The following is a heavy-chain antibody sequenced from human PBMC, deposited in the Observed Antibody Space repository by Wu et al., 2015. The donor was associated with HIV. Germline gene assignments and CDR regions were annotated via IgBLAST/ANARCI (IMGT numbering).Heavy chain of an antibody. CDR1: GFTFIDYY. D-gene: IGHD3-3*01. Sequence: VQLVQSGADVKPPGTTMKVSCRISGFTFIDYYISWVQQAPGKGLEWMGFVDPENGQTMYAEEFQSRVTITADTSTDTAYMELRRLTPEDTAVYYCAREIFDNYGMDVWGQGTTVTVSS. J-gene: IGHJ6*02. CDR3: AREIFDNYGMDV. CDR2: VDPENGQT. V-gene: IGHV1-69-2*01.